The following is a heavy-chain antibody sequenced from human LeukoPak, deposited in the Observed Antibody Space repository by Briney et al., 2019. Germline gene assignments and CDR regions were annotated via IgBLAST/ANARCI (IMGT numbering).Heavy chain of an antibody. CDR2: IFQSGHT. D-gene: IGHD2-15*01. Sequence: SETLSLTCTVSDYSISSGYYWGWIRQPPGKGLEWTGSIFQSGHTYYSPSLKSRVTISVDTSNNRFSLSLSAVTAADTAIYYCARDTRTAQGFDYWGQGILVTVSS. CDR1: DYSISSGYY. V-gene: IGHV4-38-2*02. J-gene: IGHJ4*02. CDR3: ARDTRTAQGFDY.